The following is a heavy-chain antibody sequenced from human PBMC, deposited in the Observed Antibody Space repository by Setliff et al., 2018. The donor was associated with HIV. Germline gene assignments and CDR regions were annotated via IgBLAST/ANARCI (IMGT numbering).Heavy chain of an antibody. V-gene: IGHV1-69-2*01. CDR1: GYTFTDYY. CDR2: VDPKNGKT. D-gene: IGHD4-17*01. Sequence: GPQVKVSCKASGYTFTDYYMHWVQQAPGKGLEWMGRVDPKNGKTLYAENLRGRITITADTSTDTAYMELNSLRSADTAVYYCAREAVDDYARYFDYWAREVWSPSP. CDR3: AREAVDDYARYFDY. J-gene: IGHJ4*02.